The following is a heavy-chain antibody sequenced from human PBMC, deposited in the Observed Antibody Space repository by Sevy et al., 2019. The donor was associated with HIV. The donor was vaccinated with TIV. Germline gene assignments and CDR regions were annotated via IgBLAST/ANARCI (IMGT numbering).Heavy chain of an antibody. CDR2: IYPGDSDT. J-gene: IGHJ4*02. CDR1: GYSFTTYW. D-gene: IGHD4-17*01. V-gene: IGHV5-51*01. Sequence: GESLKISCKGSGYSFTTYWIGWVRQMPGKGLEWMGIIYPGDSDTAYSQSFQGQVTISADKSISTAYVQWSSLKASDTAMYYCAIRGVTTAYFDNWGQGTLVTVSS. CDR3: AIRGVTTAYFDN.